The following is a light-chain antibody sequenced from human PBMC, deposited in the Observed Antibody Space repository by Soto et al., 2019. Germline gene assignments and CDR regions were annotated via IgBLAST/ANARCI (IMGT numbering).Light chain of an antibody. V-gene: IGLV1-40*01. CDR1: GSNIGAGSD. J-gene: IGLJ1*01. CDR3: QSYDISLSGRV. Sequence: QSVLTQPPSVSGAPGQRVTISCTGSGSNIGAGSDVHWYQQLPGTAPKLLVYGNNNRPSGVPDRFSGSKSATSASLAITGLQAEDEADYYCQSYDISLSGRVFGTGTKVTVI. CDR2: GNN.